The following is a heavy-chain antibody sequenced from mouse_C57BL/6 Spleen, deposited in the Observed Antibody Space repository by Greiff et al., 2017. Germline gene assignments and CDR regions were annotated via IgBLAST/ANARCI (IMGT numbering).Heavy chain of an antibody. CDR2: IDPSDGYT. CDR3: ARAGMTQYYFGD. J-gene: IGHJ2*01. Sequence: QVQLQQPGAELVKPGASVKLSCTASGYTFTSYWMQWVKQRPGQGLEWIGEIDPSDGYTNYNQKFKGKGTLTVDTSSSTAYMQISSLTSEDSAVYYCARAGMTQYYFGDWGKGTTLTVA. CDR1: GYTFTSYW. V-gene: IGHV1-50*01.